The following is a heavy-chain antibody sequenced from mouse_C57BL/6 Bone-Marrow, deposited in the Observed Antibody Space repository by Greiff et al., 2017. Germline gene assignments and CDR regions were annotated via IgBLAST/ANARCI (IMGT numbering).Heavy chain of an antibody. CDR2: IDPENGYT. V-gene: IGHV14-4*01. CDR3: TTPYGYDRAWFAY. CDR1: GFNIKDDY. J-gene: IGHJ3*01. Sequence: VQLQQSGAELVRPGASVKLSCTASGFNIKDDYMNWVKQRPEQGLEWIGWIDPENGYTEYASKFQGKATITADPASNTAYLQCSSLTSEDTAVYYCTTPYGYDRAWFAYWGQGTLVTVSA. D-gene: IGHD2-2*01.